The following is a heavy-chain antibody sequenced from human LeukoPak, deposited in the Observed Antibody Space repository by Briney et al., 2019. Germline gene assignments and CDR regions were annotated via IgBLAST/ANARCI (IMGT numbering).Heavy chain of an antibody. Sequence: PGGSLRLSCAASGFTFSGSWMTWVRQVPGKGLEWVASIKEDGSEKYYVDSVRGRFTISRDNAKNSLSLQMNSLRAEDTSIYFCARGLTALYWGQGTLVTVSS. J-gene: IGHJ4*02. CDR1: GFTFSGSW. CDR3: ARGLTALY. V-gene: IGHV3-7*01. CDR2: IKEDGSEK.